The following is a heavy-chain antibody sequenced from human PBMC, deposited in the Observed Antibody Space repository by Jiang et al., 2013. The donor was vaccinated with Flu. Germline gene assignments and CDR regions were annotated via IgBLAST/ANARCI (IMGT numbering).Heavy chain of an antibody. Sequence: SCEGSGYRFTNHWINWVRQMPGKGLEWMGRIDPSDSYTTYSPSFEGHVTFSTDRSTSTAYLQWSSLKASDTAMYYCARQYSSAYYAGVWFDSWGQGTLVTVSS. CDR1: GYRFTNHW. CDR3: ARQYSSAYYAGVWFDS. J-gene: IGHJ5*01. D-gene: IGHD6-19*01. CDR2: IDPSDSYT. V-gene: IGHV5-10-1*01.